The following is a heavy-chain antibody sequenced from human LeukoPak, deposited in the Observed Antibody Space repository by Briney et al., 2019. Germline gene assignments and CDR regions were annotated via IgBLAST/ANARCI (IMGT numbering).Heavy chain of an antibody. CDR2: INVYIGGA. Sequence: ASVKVSCKASGYTFTDYFMHWVRQVPGQGLEWMGCINVYIGGAHYAQKFQDRLSMTRDTSINTAYMELSSLRSDDTAVYYCARDILGRSNGGNNYFGMEVWGQGTTVTVSS. J-gene: IGHJ6*02. CDR3: ARDILGRSNGGNNYFGMEV. D-gene: IGHD2-15*01. CDR1: GYTFTDYF. V-gene: IGHV1-2*02.